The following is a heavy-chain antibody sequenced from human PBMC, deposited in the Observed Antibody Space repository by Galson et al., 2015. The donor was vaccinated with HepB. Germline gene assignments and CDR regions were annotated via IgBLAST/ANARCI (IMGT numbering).Heavy chain of an antibody. CDR2: IGSHANHT. Sequence: SLRLSCAASGFTFNNYAINWVRQAPGKALEWVSTIGSHANHTNYADSMKGRFTISRDNSKNTVYLQMNSLRAEDTAIYYCAKDRGATWGYGMDVWGQGTTVTVSS. CDR1: GFTFNNYA. J-gene: IGHJ6*02. CDR3: AKDRGATWGYGMDV. V-gene: IGHV3-23*01. D-gene: IGHD4/OR15-4a*01.